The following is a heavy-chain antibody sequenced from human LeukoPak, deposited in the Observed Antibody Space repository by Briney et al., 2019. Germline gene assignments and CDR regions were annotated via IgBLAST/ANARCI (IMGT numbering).Heavy chain of an antibody. J-gene: IGHJ4*02. Sequence: GGSLRLPCAASGFTFSNYGMHWVRQAPGRGLEWVAVISYDGSNKYYADSVKGRFTISRDNSKNTLYLQMNSLRAEDTAVYYCAKADRTSYYFDYWGQGTLVTVSS. CDR2: ISYDGSNK. V-gene: IGHV3-30*18. CDR3: AKADRTSYYFDY. D-gene: IGHD1-14*01. CDR1: GFTFSNYG.